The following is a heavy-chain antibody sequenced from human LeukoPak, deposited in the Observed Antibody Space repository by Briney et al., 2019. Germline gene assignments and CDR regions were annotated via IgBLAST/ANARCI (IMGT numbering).Heavy chain of an antibody. J-gene: IGHJ4*02. CDR3: AKDLITMIVVGIVDY. D-gene: IGHD3-22*01. CDR2: ISGSGGST. CDR1: GFTPSSYA. Sequence: GGSLRLSSAAPGFTPSSYAMSWVRQTPGKGLGWVSAISGSGGSTYYADSVKGRFTISRDNSKNTLYLQMNSLRAEDTAVYYCAKDLITMIVVGIVDYWGQGTLVTVSS. V-gene: IGHV3-23*01.